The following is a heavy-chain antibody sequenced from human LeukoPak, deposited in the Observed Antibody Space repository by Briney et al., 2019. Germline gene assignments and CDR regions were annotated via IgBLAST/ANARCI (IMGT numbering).Heavy chain of an antibody. CDR3: ATQSITLVVVISPFDY. Sequence: GGSLRLSCAASGLTFSNFPMHWVRQAPGKGLEWVALIQDDGATTNYADSVRGRFTISRDNSKSTVYLQMNSLKPDDTAVYYCATQSITLVVVISPFDYWGLGTLVTVSS. CDR2: IQDDGATT. CDR1: GLTFSNFP. V-gene: IGHV3-30*02. J-gene: IGHJ4*02. D-gene: IGHD3-22*01.